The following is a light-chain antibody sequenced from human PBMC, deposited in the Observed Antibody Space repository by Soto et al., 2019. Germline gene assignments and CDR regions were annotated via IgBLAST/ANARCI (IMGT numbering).Light chain of an antibody. V-gene: IGKV1-5*03. Sequence: DIQMTQSPSTLSASVGDRVTITCRASESISSLLAWYQQKPGKAPKLLIYKASSLERGVPSRFSGSGSGTEFTLTISSLQPDDFATYYCQQYNTYSTFGQGTKVEIE. J-gene: IGKJ1*01. CDR2: KAS. CDR1: ESISSL. CDR3: QQYNTYST.